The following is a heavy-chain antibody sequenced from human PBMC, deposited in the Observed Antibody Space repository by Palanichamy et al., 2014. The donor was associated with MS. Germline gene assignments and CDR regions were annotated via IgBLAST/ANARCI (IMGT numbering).Heavy chain of an antibody. J-gene: IGHJ6*02. Sequence: EVQLVESGGGLVQPGGSLRLSCAAPGFTSSSHSLNWVRQAPGKGLEWVSFISSSSSTIKYADSVKGRFTISRDNAKNSLYLQMNSLRDEDTAVYYCVRTGVTGYYYGMDVWGQGTTVTVSS. CDR2: ISSSSSTI. CDR3: VRTGVTGYYYGMDV. CDR1: GFTSSSHS. D-gene: IGHD1-14*01. V-gene: IGHV3-48*02.